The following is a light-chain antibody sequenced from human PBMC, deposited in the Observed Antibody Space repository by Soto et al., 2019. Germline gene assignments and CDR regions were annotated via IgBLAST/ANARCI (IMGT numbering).Light chain of an antibody. V-gene: IGKV1-12*01. Sequence: QLSHSAASLSPPPGDRRTITCRASQGISSWLAWYQQKPGKAPKLLIYAASSLQSGVPSRFSGSGSGTDFTLTISSLQPEDFATYYCQQANSFPLTFGGGSKVDIK. CDR3: QQANSFPLT. CDR1: QGISSW. CDR2: AAS. J-gene: IGKJ4*01.